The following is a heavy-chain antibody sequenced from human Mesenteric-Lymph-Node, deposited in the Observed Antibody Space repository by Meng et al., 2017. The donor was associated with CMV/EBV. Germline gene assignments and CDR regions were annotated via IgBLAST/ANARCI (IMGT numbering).Heavy chain of an antibody. V-gene: IGHV4-30-4*08. CDR3: ARVVATVTSTGLDP. J-gene: IGHJ5*02. D-gene: IGHD4-11*01. Sequence: SGGSVSSGDYFWSWIRQPPGKGLEWIAYIYYSGSTYYNPSLKSRLTLSVDTSKNQFSLKLSSVTAADTAVYYCARVVATVTSTGLDPWGQGTLVTVSS. CDR2: IYYSGST. CDR1: GGSVSSGDYF.